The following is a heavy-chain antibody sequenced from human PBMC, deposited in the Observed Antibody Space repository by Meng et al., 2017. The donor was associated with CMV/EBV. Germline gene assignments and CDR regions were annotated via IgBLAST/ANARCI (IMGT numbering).Heavy chain of an antibody. V-gene: IGHV3-48*01. D-gene: IGHD2-2*01. CDR2: ISSSSSTI. J-gene: IGHJ1*01. CDR3: TTVSIVVVPAAIGAEYFQH. CDR1: GFTFSSYS. Sequence: GESLKISCAASGFTFSSYSMNWVRQAPGKGLEWVSYISSSSSTIYYADSVKGRFTISRDDSKNTLYLQMNSLKTEDTAVYYCTTVSIVVVPAAIGAEYFQHWGQGTLVTVSS.